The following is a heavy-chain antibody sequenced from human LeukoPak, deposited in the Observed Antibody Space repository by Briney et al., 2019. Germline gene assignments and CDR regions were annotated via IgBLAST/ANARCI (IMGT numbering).Heavy chain of an antibody. Sequence: GGSLRLSCEASGFTFSSYAMSWVRQAPGKGPEWVSTITTRGDRTYYADSVKGRFTISRDNSKNTLYLQMNSLRAEDTAVYYCARDVGQLLFEVDYFDYWGQGTLVTVSS. CDR2: ITTRGDRT. CDR3: ARDVGQLLFEVDYFDY. CDR1: GFTFSSYA. V-gene: IGHV3-23*01. J-gene: IGHJ4*02. D-gene: IGHD2-2*01.